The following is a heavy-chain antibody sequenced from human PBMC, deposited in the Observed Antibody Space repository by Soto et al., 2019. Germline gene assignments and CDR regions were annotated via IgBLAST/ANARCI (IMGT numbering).Heavy chain of an antibody. V-gene: IGHV4-31*03. CDR2: IYYSGST. Sequence: SETLSLTCTVSGGSISSGGYYWSWIRQHPGKGLEWIGYIYYSGSTYYNPSLKSRVTISVDTSKNQFSLKLSSVTAADTAVYYCARVPRGVADYFYYWGQGTLVTVSS. J-gene: IGHJ4*02. CDR1: GGSISSGGYY. CDR3: ARVPRGVADYFYY. D-gene: IGHD3-10*01.